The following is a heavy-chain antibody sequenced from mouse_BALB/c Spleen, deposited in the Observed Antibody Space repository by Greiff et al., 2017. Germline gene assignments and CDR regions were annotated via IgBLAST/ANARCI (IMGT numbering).Heavy chain of an antibody. Sequence: EVHLVESGGGLVQPGGSRKLSCAASGFTFSSFGMHWVRQAPEKGLEWVAYISSGSSTIYYADTVKGRFTISRDNPKNTLFLQMTSLRSEDTAMYYCARGGGYGNYWFAYWGQGTLVTVSA. CDR1: GFTFSSFG. CDR3: ARGGGYGNYWFAY. CDR2: ISSGSSTI. V-gene: IGHV5-17*02. D-gene: IGHD2-10*02. J-gene: IGHJ3*01.